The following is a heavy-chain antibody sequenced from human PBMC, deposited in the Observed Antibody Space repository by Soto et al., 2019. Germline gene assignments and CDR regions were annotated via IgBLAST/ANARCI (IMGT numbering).Heavy chain of an antibody. J-gene: IGHJ4*02. V-gene: IGHV4-31*03. Sequence: QVQLQESGPGLVKPSQTLSLTCTVSGGSISSGGYYWSWIRQHPGKGLEWIGYIYYSGSTYYNPSLKSRVTISVDTSKNQFSLKPSSVTAADTAVYYCARERIWHDYVRGFDYWGQGTLVTVSS. D-gene: IGHD4-17*01. CDR3: ARERIWHDYVRGFDY. CDR2: IYYSGST. CDR1: GGSISSGGYY.